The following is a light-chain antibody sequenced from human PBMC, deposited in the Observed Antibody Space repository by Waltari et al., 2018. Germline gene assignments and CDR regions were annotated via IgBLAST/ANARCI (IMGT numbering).Light chain of an antibody. CDR2: EAS. Sequence: DIQMTQSPSSLSASVGDRVTITCQASRDINIYLNWYQQKPGKAPNLLIYEASKLETGVPSRFSGSGSGTDFTFTISSPQPEDIATYYCQQYDNLPLTFGHGTRLEIK. CDR1: RDINIY. J-gene: IGKJ5*01. V-gene: IGKV1-33*01. CDR3: QQYDNLPLT.